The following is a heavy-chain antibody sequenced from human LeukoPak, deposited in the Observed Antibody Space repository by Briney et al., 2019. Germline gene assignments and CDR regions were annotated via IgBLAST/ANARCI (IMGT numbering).Heavy chain of an antibody. D-gene: IGHD6-19*01. CDR2: FSFSGST. CDR1: GGSISSYY. V-gene: IGHV4-59*01. Sequence: PSETLSLTCTVSGGSISSYYWSWIRQPPGKGLEWIGYFSFSGSTNYNPSLKSRVTISVDTSKNQFSLKLNSVTAADTAVYYCARGSLIGIAVAVPDHWGQGTLVTVSS. J-gene: IGHJ5*02. CDR3: ARGSLIGIAVAVPDH.